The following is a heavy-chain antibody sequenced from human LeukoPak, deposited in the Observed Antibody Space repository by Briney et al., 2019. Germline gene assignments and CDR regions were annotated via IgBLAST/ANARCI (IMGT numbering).Heavy chain of an antibody. D-gene: IGHD3-10*01. V-gene: IGHV3-33*08. CDR2: IWYDGSNK. J-gene: IGHJ4*02. Sequence: GGSLRLSCAASGFTFSSYSMNWVRQAPGKGLEWVAVIWYDGSNKYYADSVKGRFTISRDNSKNTLYLQMNSLRAEDTAVYYCARDMVRGVIGSYYFDYWGQGTLVTVSS. CDR1: GFTFSSYS. CDR3: ARDMVRGVIGSYYFDY.